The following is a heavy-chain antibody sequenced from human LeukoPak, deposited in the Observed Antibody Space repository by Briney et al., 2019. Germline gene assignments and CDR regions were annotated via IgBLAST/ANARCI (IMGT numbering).Heavy chain of an antibody. V-gene: IGHV4-4*02. CDR2: THHGGST. Sequence: SETLSLTCAVSGDSITSSRWWSWVRQAPGKGLEWIGETHHGGSTNYNPSLKSRVTISVDKSKNQFSLKMNSVTAADTAVYYCARSRSTTTYYGMDVWGQGTTVTVSS. CDR1: GDSITSSRW. J-gene: IGHJ6*02. D-gene: IGHD2-2*01. CDR3: ARSRSTTTYYGMDV.